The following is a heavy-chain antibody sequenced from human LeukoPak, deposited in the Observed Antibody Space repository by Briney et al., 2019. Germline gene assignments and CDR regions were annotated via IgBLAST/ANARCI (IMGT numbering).Heavy chain of an antibody. CDR1: GYTFTSYY. D-gene: IGHD3-3*01. CDR2: INPSGGST. CDR3: ARGRPLTIDFWSGYRGGWFDP. J-gene: IGHJ5*02. Sequence: ASVKVSCKASGYTFTSYYMHWVRQAPGQGLEWMGIINPSGGSTSYAQKFQGRVTMTRDTSTSTVYMELSSLRSEDTAVYYCARGRPLTIDFWSGYRGGWFDPWGQGTLVTVSS. V-gene: IGHV1-46*01.